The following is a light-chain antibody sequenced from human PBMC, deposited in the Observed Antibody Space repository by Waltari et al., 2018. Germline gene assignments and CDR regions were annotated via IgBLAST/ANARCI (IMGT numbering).Light chain of an antibody. J-gene: IGKJ1*01. CDR2: GAS. Sequence: EIVMTQSPATLSVSPWERTTLSCRASQSVSSNLAWYQQKPGQAPRLLIYGASNRATGIPARFSGSGTGTEFTLTISSMQSEDIAVYYCQQYNKWPPWTFGQGTKVEIK. CDR3: QQYNKWPPWT. V-gene: IGKV3-15*01. CDR1: QSVSSN.